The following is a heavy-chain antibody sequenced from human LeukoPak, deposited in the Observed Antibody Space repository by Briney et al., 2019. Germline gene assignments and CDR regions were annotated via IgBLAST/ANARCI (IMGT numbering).Heavy chain of an antibody. Sequence: TGGSLRLSCAASGFTYSGQAMHWVRQAPGKGLEWVAVISADGSRDLYANSVKGRFTISRDNSENTLSLQMNSLRVEDTAVYYCARDIYCSGSVGCIDYWGQGTRVTVSS. CDR2: ISADGSRD. V-gene: IGHV3-30-3*01. CDR3: ARDIYCSGSVGCIDY. J-gene: IGHJ4*02. CDR1: GFTYSGQA. D-gene: IGHD6-19*01.